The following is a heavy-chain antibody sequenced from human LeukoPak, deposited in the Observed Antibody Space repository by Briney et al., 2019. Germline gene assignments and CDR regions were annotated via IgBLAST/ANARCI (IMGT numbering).Heavy chain of an antibody. V-gene: IGHV3-48*01. CDR2: ISSSSATI. D-gene: IGHD5-12*01. CDR1: GFTFSSYS. CDR3: AKGGGYEAQYYYYYLDV. J-gene: IGHJ6*03. Sequence: GGSLRLSCAASGFTFSSYSMNWVRQAPGKGLEWLSYISSSSATIYYADSVKGRFTISRDNSKNTLYLQMKSLRAEDTAVYYCAKGGGYEAQYYYYYLDVWGKGTTVTISS.